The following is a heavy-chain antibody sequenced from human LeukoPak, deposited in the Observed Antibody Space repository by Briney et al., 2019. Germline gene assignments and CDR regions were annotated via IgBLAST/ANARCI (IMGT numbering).Heavy chain of an antibody. CDR2: IKSKTDGGTT. CDR1: GFTFSKAW. CDR3: TTEDYGDYVPDY. J-gene: IGHJ4*02. V-gene: IGHV3-15*01. Sequence: GGSLRLSCAASGFTFSKAWMSWVRQAPGKGLEWVGQIKSKTDGGTTDHAAPVKGRFTISRDDSKNSLYLLMNSLKTEDTAVYYCTTEDYGDYVPDYWGQGTLVTVSS. D-gene: IGHD4-17*01.